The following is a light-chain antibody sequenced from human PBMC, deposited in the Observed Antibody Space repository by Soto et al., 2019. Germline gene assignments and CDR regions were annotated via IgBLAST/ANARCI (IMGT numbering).Light chain of an antibody. V-gene: IGLV1-40*01. CDR1: SSNIGAGYD. CDR3: QSYDSSLRV. J-gene: IGLJ2*01. CDR2: GNS. Sequence: QSVLTQPPSVSGAPGQRVTISCTGSSSNIGAGYDVHWYQQLPGTAPKLPIYGNSNRPSGVPDRFSGSKSGTSASLAITGLQAEDEADYYCQSYDSSLRVFGGGTQLTVL.